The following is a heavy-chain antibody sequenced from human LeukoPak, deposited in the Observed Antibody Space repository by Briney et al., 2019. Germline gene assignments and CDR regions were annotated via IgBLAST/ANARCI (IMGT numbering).Heavy chain of an antibody. D-gene: IGHD2-2*01. CDR2: ISYDGSNK. CDR1: GFTFSSYA. Sequence: GRSLRLSCAASGFTFSSYAMHRVRQAPGKGLEWVAVISYDGSNKYYADSVKGRFTISRDNSKNTLYLQMNSLRAEDTAVYYCARGFWDIVVVPAAARDWFDPWGQGTLVTVSS. CDR3: ARGFWDIVVVPAAARDWFDP. J-gene: IGHJ5*02. V-gene: IGHV3-30-3*01.